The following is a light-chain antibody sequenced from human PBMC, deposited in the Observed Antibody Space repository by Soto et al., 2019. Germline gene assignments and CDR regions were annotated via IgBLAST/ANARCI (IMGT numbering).Light chain of an antibody. Sequence: EIVLTQSPATLSVSPGERVTLSCRASQSVDISLAWYQQKPGQAPRLLIYGASSRATGIPDRFSGSGSGTDFTLTISRLEPEDFAVYYCQQHSNWQLTFGGGTKVDIK. CDR2: GAS. CDR3: QQHSNWQLT. J-gene: IGKJ4*01. V-gene: IGKV3D-11*02. CDR1: QSVDIS.